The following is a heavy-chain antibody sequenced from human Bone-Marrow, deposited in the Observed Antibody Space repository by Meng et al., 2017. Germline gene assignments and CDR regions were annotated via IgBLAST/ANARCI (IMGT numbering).Heavy chain of an antibody. CDR3: ATGETRYWFDP. Sequence: EVQLVEPGGGLIQPGGSLRLSCAASGFTVSSKYMSWVRQSPGKGLEWVSVMYSGGDTHYTDSVKGRFTISKDNSKNTLYLQMNNLRAEDTAVYYCATGETRYWFDPWGQGTLVTVSS. J-gene: IGHJ5*02. CDR1: GFTVSSKY. D-gene: IGHD1-26*01. V-gene: IGHV3-53*01. CDR2: MYSGGDT.